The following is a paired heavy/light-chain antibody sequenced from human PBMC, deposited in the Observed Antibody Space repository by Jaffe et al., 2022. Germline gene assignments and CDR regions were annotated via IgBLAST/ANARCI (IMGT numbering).Light chain of an antibody. CDR2: KAS. J-gene: IGKJ1*01. Sequence: DIQMTQSPSTLSASVGDRVTITCRASQSISSWLAWYQQKPGKAPKLLIYKASSLESGVPSRFSGSGSGTEFTLTISSLQPDDFATYYCQQYNSQGTFGQGTKVEIK. V-gene: IGKV1-5*03. CDR1: QSISSW. CDR3: QQYNSQGT.
Heavy chain of an antibody. CDR2: ISSSSSYI. V-gene: IGHV3-21*01. CDR1: GFTFSSYS. J-gene: IGHJ6*03. Sequence: EVQLVESGGGLVKPGGSLRLSCAASGFTFSSYSMNWVRQAPGKGLEWVSSISSSSSYIYYADSVKGRFTISRDNAKNSLYLQMNSLRAEDTAVYYCAREGLRFLEWLSNYMDVWGKGTTVTVSS. D-gene: IGHD3-3*01. CDR3: AREGLRFLEWLSNYMDV.